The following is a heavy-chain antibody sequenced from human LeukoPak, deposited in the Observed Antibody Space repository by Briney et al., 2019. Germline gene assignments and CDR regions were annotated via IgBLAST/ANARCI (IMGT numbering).Heavy chain of an antibody. CDR3: ARDKDSSGYNDY. J-gene: IGHJ4*02. Sequence: TGGSLRLSCAASGFTFSSYSINWVRQAPGRGLEWVSSISSSSSFIDYADSLKGRFSISRDNDKNSLYLQMHSLRVEDTAVYYCARDKDSSGYNDYWGQGTLVTVSS. V-gene: IGHV3-21*01. CDR2: ISSSSSFI. CDR1: GFTFSSYS. D-gene: IGHD3-22*01.